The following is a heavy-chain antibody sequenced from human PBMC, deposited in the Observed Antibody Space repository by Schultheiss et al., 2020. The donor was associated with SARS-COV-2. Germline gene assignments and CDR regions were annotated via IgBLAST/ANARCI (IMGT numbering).Heavy chain of an antibody. CDR1: GYTFTSYD. V-gene: IGHV1-2*02. Sequence: ASVKVSFKAYGYTFTSYDINWVRQATGQGLEWMGWINPNSGGTNYAQKFQGRVTMTRDTSISTAYMELSRLRSDDTAVYYCTRVPHWGQGTLVTVSS. CDR3: TRVPH. CDR2: INPNSGGT. J-gene: IGHJ4*02.